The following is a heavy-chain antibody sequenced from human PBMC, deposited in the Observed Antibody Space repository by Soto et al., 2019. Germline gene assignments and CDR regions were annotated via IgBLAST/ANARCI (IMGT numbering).Heavy chain of an antibody. CDR2: ISYDGSNK. D-gene: IGHD4-17*01. CDR1: GFTFSSYG. J-gene: IGHJ4*02. V-gene: IGHV3-30*18. CDR3: AKDWGGGDYVFDY. Sequence: QVQLVESGGGVVQPGRSLRLSCAASGFTFSSYGMHWVRQAPGKGLEWVAVISYDGSNKYYADSVKGRFTISRDNSKNTLYRQMNSLRAEDMAVYYCAKDWGGGDYVFDYWGQGTLVTVSS.